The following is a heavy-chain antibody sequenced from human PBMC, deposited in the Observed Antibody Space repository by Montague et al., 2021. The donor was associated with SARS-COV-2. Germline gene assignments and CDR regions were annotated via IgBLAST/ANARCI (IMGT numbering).Heavy chain of an antibody. CDR1: GGSVSRISSH. J-gene: IGHJ4*02. V-gene: IGHV4-39*01. CDR2: LYYAGGT. D-gene: IGHD4-17*01. Sequence: SETLSLTCTVSGGSVSRISSHWGWIRQPPGKGLEYIGSLYYAGGTQYNPSLKSRVTISVDTSNDQFSLKMTSVTAADTAVYFCARLYGSSFDYWGQGTLVTVSS. CDR3: ARLYGSSFDY.